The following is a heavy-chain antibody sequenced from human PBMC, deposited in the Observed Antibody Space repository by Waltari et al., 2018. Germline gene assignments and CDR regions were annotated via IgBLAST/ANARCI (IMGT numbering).Heavy chain of an antibody. Sequence: EVQLLESGGGLVQPGGSLRLSCAASGFTFRSYAMSLVRQAPGEGLEWGSAISGSGGSTYYADSVKGRFTISRDNSKNTVFLQMNMLRVEDTANYYCAKALGIMGFDCWDQGTQVAVAS. CDR1: GFTFRSYA. CDR3: AKALGIMGFDC. J-gene: IGHJ4*02. V-gene: IGHV3-23*01. D-gene: IGHD3-16*01. CDR2: ISGSGGST.